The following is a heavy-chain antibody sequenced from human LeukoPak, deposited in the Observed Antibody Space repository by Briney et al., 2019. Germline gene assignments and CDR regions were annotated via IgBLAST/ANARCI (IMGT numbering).Heavy chain of an antibody. Sequence: ASVKVSCKASGYTFTGYYMHWVRQAPGQGLEWMGWINPNSGGTNYAQKFQGRVTMTRDTSISTAYMELSRLRSDDTAVYYCARGMVRGVVYNWFDPWGQGTLVTVSS. J-gene: IGHJ5*02. V-gene: IGHV1-2*02. CDR2: INPNSGGT. D-gene: IGHD3-10*01. CDR3: ARGMVRGVVYNWFDP. CDR1: GYTFTGYY.